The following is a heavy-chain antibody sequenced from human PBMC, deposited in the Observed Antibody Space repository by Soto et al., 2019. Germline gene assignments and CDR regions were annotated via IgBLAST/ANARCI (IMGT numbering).Heavy chain of an antibody. J-gene: IGHJ6*02. CDR3: ARGLYSSRGMDV. CDR2: IYTSGST. V-gene: IGHV4-4*07. CDR1: GGSISNYY. Sequence: SETLSLTCTVSGGSISNYYWSWIRQPAGKGLEWIGRIYTSGSTNYNPSNKSRVTMSVDTSKNQFSLKLSSVTAADTAVYYCARGLYSSRGMDVWGQGTTVTVSS. D-gene: IGHD6-13*01.